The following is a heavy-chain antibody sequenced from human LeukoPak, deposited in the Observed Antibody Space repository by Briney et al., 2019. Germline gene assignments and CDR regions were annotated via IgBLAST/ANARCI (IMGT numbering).Heavy chain of an antibody. CDR2: FDPEDGET. CDR1: GYTLTELS. J-gene: IGHJ4*02. D-gene: IGHD6-13*01. V-gene: IGHV1-24*01. Sequence: GASVKVSCKVSGYTLTELSMHWVRQAPGKGLEWMGGFDPEDGETIYAQKFQGRVTMTEDTSTDTAYMELSSLRSEDTAVYYCATSAPAAPGYSSSWGYYFDYGAKGTLVTVS. CDR3: ATSAPAAPGYSSSWGYYFDY.